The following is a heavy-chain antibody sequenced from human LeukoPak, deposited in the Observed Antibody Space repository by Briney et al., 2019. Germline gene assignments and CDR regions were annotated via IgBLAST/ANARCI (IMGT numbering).Heavy chain of an antibody. CDR2: ISYDGSNK. CDR3: ARSNHDAFDI. Sequence: PGGSLRLSCAASGFTFSNYGMHWVRQAPGKGLEWVAVISYDGSNKYYADSVKGRFTISRDNSKNTLYLQMNSLRAEDTAVYYCARSNHDAFDIWGQGTMVTVSS. D-gene: IGHD1-14*01. J-gene: IGHJ3*02. V-gene: IGHV3-30*03. CDR1: GFTFSNYG.